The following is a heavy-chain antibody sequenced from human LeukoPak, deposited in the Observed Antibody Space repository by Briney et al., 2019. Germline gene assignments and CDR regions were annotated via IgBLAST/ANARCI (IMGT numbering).Heavy chain of an antibody. CDR3: ARAFGWGYSGYDKEDYFDY. D-gene: IGHD5-12*01. CDR1: GFSFSSYS. Sequence: GGSLRLSCAASGFSFSSYSMNWVRQAPGKGLEWVSYISSSSSTRYYADSVKGRFTISRDNAKNSLYLQMNSLRAEDTAVYYCARAFGWGYSGYDKEDYFDYWGQGTLVTVSS. CDR2: ISSSSSTR. V-gene: IGHV3-48*01. J-gene: IGHJ4*02.